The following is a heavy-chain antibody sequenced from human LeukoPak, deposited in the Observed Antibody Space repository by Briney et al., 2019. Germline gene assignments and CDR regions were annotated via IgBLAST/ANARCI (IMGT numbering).Heavy chain of an antibody. V-gene: IGHV3-23*01. CDR1: GFTFSTYA. J-gene: IGHJ4*02. D-gene: IGHD3/OR15-3a*01. CDR2: ISTSGVNT. CDR3: AKAQGRTVANAIDF. Sequence: GGSLRLSCAASGFTFSTYAMTWVRQAPGKGLEWVSGISTSGVNTYYADSVRGRFTISRDNSKNTLYLQMNSLRAEDTAVYYCAKAQGRTVANAIDFWGQGTLVTVPS.